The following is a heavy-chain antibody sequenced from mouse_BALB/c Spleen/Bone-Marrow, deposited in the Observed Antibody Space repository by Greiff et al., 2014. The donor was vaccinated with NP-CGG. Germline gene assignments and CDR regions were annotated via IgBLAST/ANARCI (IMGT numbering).Heavy chain of an antibody. CDR2: INPGSGGT. CDR1: GYAFTSYL. CDR3: AREMTDAMDY. J-gene: IGHJ4*01. Sequence: QVQLQQSGPELVRPGTSVKMSCKGSGYAFTSYLMQWVKQKPGQGLEWIGVINPGSGGTKYNEKFKGKATLTADKSSSTAYMQLSSMTAEDSTVYCCAREMTDAMDYWGQGTSVTVSS. V-gene: IGHV1-54*01.